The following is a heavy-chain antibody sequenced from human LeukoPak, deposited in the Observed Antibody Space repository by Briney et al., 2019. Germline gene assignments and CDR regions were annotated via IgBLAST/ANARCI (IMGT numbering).Heavy chain of an antibody. J-gene: IGHJ3*02. CDR1: GFTFSSYA. V-gene: IGHV3-64D*06. CDR3: VRVLRYSPLGAFDI. CDR2: ISSNGGST. Sequence: GGSLRLSCSASGFTFSSYAMHWVRQAPGKGLEYVSAISSNGGSTYYADSEKGRFTISRDNSKNTLYLQMSSLRAEDTAVYYCVRVLRYSPLGAFDIWGQGTMVTVSS. D-gene: IGHD3-9*01.